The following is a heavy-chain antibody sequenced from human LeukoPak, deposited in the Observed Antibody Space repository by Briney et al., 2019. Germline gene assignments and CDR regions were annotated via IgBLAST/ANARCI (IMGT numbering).Heavy chain of an antibody. J-gene: IGHJ4*02. CDR2: INPNSGGT. V-gene: IGHV1-2*02. CDR1: GYTFTDYY. Sequence: VASVKVSCKTSGYTFTDYYMHWVRQAPGQGLEWMGWINPNSGGTKYARKFQGRVTMTRDTSISTAYMEVSSLTSDDTAVYFCARTGSGWNQDYWGQGTLVTVSS. D-gene: IGHD6-19*01. CDR3: ARTGSGWNQDY.